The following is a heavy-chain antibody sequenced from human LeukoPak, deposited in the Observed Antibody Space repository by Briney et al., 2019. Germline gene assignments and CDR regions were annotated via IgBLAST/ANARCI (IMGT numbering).Heavy chain of an antibody. D-gene: IGHD6-19*01. J-gene: IGHJ4*02. Sequence: PGGSLKLSCAASGFTVSSNYMSWVRQAPGKGLEWVSVIYSGGSTYYADSVKGRFTISRDNSKNTLYLQMNSLRAEDAAVYYCARDYGVAEGYWGQGTLVTVSS. CDR2: IYSGGST. CDR1: GFTVSSNY. CDR3: ARDYGVAEGY. V-gene: IGHV3-53*01.